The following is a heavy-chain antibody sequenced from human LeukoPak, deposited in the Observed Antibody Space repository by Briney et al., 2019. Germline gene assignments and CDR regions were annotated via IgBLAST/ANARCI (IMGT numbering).Heavy chain of an antibody. CDR3: ARLVVVAATVDY. CDR2: ISYDGSNK. J-gene: IGHJ4*02. D-gene: IGHD2-15*01. CDR1: GFTFSSYA. V-gene: IGHV3-30-3*01. Sequence: GGSLRLSCAASGFTFSSYAMHWVRQAPGKGLEWVAVISYDGSNKYYADSVKGRFTISRDNSKNTLYLQMNSLRAEDTAVYCCARLVVVAATVDYWGQGTLVTVSS.